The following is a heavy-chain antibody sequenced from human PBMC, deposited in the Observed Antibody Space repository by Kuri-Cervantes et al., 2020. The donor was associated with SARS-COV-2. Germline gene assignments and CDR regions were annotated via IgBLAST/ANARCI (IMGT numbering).Heavy chain of an antibody. CDR3: ARWEIRFLGSWFDP. Sequence: GGSLRLSCTASGFTFGDYAMSWVRQAPGKGLEWVGFIRSKAYGGTTEYAASVKGRFTISRDDSKSIAYLQMNSLKTEDTAVYYCARWEIRFLGSWFDPWGQGTLVTVSS. CDR1: GFTFGDYA. D-gene: IGHD3-3*01. V-gene: IGHV3-49*04. CDR2: IRSKAYGGTT. J-gene: IGHJ5*02.